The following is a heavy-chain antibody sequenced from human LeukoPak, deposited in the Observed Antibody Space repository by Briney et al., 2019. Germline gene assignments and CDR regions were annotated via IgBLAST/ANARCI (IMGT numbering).Heavy chain of an antibody. J-gene: IGHJ4*02. CDR1: GGSISSSNYY. D-gene: IGHD2-21*02. V-gene: IGHV4-39*07. CDR3: ARPVDCGGDCSYFDY. CDR2: IYYSGST. Sequence: SETLSLTCTVSGGSISSSNYYWGWIRQPPGKGLEWIGTIYYSGSTYYNPSLKSRVTISVDTSKNQFSLKLSSVTAADTAVYYCARPVDCGGDCSYFDYWGQGTLVTVSS.